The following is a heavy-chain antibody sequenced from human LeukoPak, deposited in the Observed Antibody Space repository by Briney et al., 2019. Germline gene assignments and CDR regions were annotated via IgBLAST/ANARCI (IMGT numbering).Heavy chain of an antibody. CDR3: ARVARTGKTSSPYYFDY. CDR2: IYHSGST. V-gene: IGHV4-30-2*01. CDR1: GGSISSGGYY. D-gene: IGHD1/OR15-1a*01. Sequence: SETLSLTCTVSGGSISSGGYYWSWIRQPPGKGLEWIGYIYHSGSTYYNPSLKSRVTISVDRSKNQFSLKLSSVTAADTAVYYCARVARTGKTSSPYYFDYWGQGTLVTVSS. J-gene: IGHJ4*02.